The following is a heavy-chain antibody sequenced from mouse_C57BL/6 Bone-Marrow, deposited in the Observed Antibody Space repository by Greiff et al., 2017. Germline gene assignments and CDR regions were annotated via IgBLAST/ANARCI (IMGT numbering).Heavy chain of an antibody. Sequence: VQLQQSGAGLVRPGASVTLSCKAPGYTFTDYELHWVKQTPVHGLEWIGAIDPETGGTAYNQKFKGKAILTSDKSSSTAYMELRSLTSEDSAVYYGTIYSRNQDWYFDVWCTGTTVTVSS. CDR2: IDPETGGT. CDR3: TIYSRNQDWYFDV. V-gene: IGHV1-15*01. D-gene: IGHD2-12*01. CDR1: GYTFTDYE. J-gene: IGHJ1*03.